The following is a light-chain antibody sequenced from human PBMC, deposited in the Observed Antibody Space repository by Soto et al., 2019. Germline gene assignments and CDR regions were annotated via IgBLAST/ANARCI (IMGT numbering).Light chain of an antibody. Sequence: EIVMTQSPATLSVSPGETATLSCRASQSVGSAVAWYQHKPGQAPSLLIVGASIRATGVPGRFSGGGSGTEFTLTIATLQSEDFAVYYCQQYRNWPPLTFGGGTTVEI. J-gene: IGKJ4*01. CDR1: QSVGSA. CDR3: QQYRNWPPLT. CDR2: GAS. V-gene: IGKV3-15*01.